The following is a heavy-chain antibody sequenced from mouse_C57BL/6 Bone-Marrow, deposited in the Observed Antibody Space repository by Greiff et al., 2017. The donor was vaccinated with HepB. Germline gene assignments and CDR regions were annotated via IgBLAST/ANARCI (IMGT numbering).Heavy chain of an antibody. Sequence: QVQLKESGPGLVAPSQSLSITCTVSGFSFTSYAISWVRQPPGKGLEWLGVIWTGGGTNYNSALKSRLSISKDNSKSQVFLKMNSLQTDDTARYYCARNFYYSKGYAMDYWGQGTSVTVSS. CDR2: IWTGGGT. J-gene: IGHJ4*01. V-gene: IGHV2-9-1*01. CDR1: GFSFTSYA. D-gene: IGHD2-5*01. CDR3: ARNFYYSKGYAMDY.